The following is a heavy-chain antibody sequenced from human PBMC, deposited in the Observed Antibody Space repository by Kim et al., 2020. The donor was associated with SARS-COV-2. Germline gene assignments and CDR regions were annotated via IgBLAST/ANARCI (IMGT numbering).Heavy chain of an antibody. J-gene: IGHJ4*02. Sequence: YADSVKGRFTISRDNSKNTLYLQMNSLRAEDTAVYYCAKVGDGYTYYFDYWGQGTLVTVSS. V-gene: IGHV3-23*01. CDR3: AKVGDGYTYYFDY. D-gene: IGHD5-12*01.